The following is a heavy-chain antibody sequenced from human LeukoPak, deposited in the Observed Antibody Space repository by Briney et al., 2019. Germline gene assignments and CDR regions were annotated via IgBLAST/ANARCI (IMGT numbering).Heavy chain of an antibody. CDR3: ATAVLGDDAFDI. V-gene: IGHV3-30*02. Sequence: GGSLRLSCAASGFTFSSYGMHWVRQAPGKGLEWVAFIRYDGSNKYYADSVKGRFTISRDNSKNTLYLQMNSLRAEDTAVYYCATAVLGDDAFDIWGQGTMVTASS. CDR1: GFTFSSYG. CDR2: IRYDGSNK. J-gene: IGHJ3*02. D-gene: IGHD3-16*01.